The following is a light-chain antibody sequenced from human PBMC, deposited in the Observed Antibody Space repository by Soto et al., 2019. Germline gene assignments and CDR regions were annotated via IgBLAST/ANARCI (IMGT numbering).Light chain of an antibody. J-gene: IGKJ4*01. CDR1: QGVGRS. CDR2: SAS. V-gene: IGKV3-15*01. Sequence: EVLMTQSPATLSTSPGEGATLSCRASQGVGRSVAWYQQTPGQSPRLLIYSASTRASGVPARFSGSGSGTEFTLTINSLPSDDFALDACQQYYYLPLTFGGGTKVEIK. CDR3: QQYYYLPLT.